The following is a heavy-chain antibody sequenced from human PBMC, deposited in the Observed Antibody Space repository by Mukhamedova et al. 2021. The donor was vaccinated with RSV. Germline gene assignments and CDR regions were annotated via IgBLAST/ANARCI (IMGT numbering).Heavy chain of an antibody. CDR2: INPNSGAT. V-gene: IGHV1-2*02. CDR3: ARDLATGYTSTWYGP. CDR1: Y. Sequence: YIHWVRQTPGQGLEWMGWINPNSGATNYAQNFQGRVTMTRDTSIDTAYMELNSLRSDDTAVYYCARDLATGYTSTWYGPWGQGT. D-gene: IGHD5-24*01. J-gene: IGHJ5*02.